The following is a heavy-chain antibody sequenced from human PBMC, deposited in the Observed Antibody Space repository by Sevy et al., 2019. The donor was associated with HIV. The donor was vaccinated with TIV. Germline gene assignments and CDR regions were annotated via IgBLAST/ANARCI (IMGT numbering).Heavy chain of an antibody. Sequence: SETLSLTCAVSGGSISSGAYSWNWIWQPPGKGLEWIGYIYHSGNTYYNPSLKSRLTISVDRSKNLFSLNLSSMTAADTAVYYCARDGGTLTTPGAFDIWGQGTLVTVSS. CDR3: ARDGGTLTTPGAFDI. V-gene: IGHV4-30-2*01. CDR1: GGSISSGAYS. J-gene: IGHJ3*02. D-gene: IGHD4-17*01. CDR2: IYHSGNT.